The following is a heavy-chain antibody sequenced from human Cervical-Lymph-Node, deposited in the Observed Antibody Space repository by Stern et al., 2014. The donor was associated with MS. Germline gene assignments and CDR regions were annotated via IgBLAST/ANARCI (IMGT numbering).Heavy chain of an antibody. CDR1: GFTFSTYA. Sequence: EVQLVQSGGGFVQPGGSLRLSCAASGFTFSTYAMSWVRQAPGKGLEWVSGISGSGDITNYADSVKGRFTISRDNSRNTLYLQMNSLRAEDTAVYYCAKRTYRYCTNAICYNEVDYGGQGTLGTV. D-gene: IGHD2-8*01. J-gene: IGHJ4*02. V-gene: IGHV3-23*04. CDR2: ISGSGDIT. CDR3: AKRTYRYCTNAICYNEVDY.